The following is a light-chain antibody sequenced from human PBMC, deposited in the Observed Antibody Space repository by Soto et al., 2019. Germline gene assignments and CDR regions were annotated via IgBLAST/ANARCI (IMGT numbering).Light chain of an antibody. J-gene: IGLJ3*02. CDR2: NNN. CDR1: GSNIGNNF. Sequence: QSVLTQPPSASGTPGQRVTISCSGSGSNIGNNFLYWYQQLPGRAPRLLIYNNNQRPSGVPDRFSGSKSGTSASLAISGLRSEDEADYYCAAWDDSLNGWVFGGGTKLTVL. CDR3: AAWDDSLNGWV. V-gene: IGLV1-47*02.